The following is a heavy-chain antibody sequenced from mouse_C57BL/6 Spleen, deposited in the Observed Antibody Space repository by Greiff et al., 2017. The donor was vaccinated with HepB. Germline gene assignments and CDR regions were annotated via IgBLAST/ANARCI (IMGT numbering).Heavy chain of an antibody. J-gene: IGHJ4*01. D-gene: IGHD2-12*01. Sequence: EVQLQHSGPELVKPGASVKIPCKASGYTFTDYNMDWVKQSHGKSLEWIGDINPNNGGTIYNQKFKGKATLTVDKSSSTAYMELRSLTSEDTAVYYCALRRRPYYAMDYWGQGTSVTVSS. CDR2: INPNNGGT. V-gene: IGHV1-18*01. CDR3: ALRRRPYYAMDY. CDR1: GYTFTDYN.